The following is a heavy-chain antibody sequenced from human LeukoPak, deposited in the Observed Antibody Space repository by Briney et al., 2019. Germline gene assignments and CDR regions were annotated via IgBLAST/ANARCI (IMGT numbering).Heavy chain of an antibody. CDR1: GFTFSDYY. D-gene: IGHD3-22*01. V-gene: IGHV3-11*01. CDR3: ARDVFYDSSGYLQY. Sequence: GGSLRLSCAASGFTFSDYYMSWIRQAPGKGLEWVSYISSSGSTIYYADSVKGRFTIFRDNAKNSLYLQMNSLRAEDTAVYYCARDVFYDSSGYLQYWGQGTLVTVSS. J-gene: IGHJ4*02. CDR2: ISSSGSTI.